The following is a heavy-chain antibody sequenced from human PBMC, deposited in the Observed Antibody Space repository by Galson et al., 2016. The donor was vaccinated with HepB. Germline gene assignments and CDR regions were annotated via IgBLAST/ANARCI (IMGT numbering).Heavy chain of an antibody. D-gene: IGHD1-20*01. CDR1: GASNIMNKYF. CDR2: MFSTGSS. Sequence: ETLSLTCSVSGASNIMNKYFWGWIRQPPGEGLEWIGSMFSTGSSYFNLSLKSRVSMSIDTSTNRLSLKLRSVTAADTALYYCARPISGTSLSDFDYWGQGILVTVSS. CDR3: ARPISGTSLSDFDY. J-gene: IGHJ4*02. V-gene: IGHV4-39*02.